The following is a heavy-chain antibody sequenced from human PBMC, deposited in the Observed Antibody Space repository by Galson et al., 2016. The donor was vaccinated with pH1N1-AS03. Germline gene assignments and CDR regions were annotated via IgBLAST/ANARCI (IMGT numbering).Heavy chain of an antibody. J-gene: IGHJ4*02. CDR3: AIETRKTTTGGIDF. CDR2: IIPILGTP. D-gene: IGHD7-27*01. V-gene: IGHV1-69*10. CDR1: GGPFSSHA. Sequence: SVKVSCKASGGPFSSHAINWVRQAPGQGLEWMGGIIPILGTPNYAQKFQGRVTITADNSATTAYMELSSLRSEDTAVYYRAIETRKTTTGGIDFWGQGTLVTVSS.